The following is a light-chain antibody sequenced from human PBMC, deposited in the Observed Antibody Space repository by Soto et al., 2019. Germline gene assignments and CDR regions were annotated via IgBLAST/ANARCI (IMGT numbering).Light chain of an antibody. CDR1: NIGSKS. CDR2: DDS. CDR3: QVWDSSSDHVV. J-gene: IGLJ2*01. V-gene: IGLV3-21*02. Sequence: SYELTQPPSVSVAPGQTARITCGGNNIGSKSVHWYQQKPGQAPVLVVHDDSDRPSGIPERFSGSNSGNTATLTISRVEAGDEADYYCQVWDSSSDHVVFGGGTKVTVL.